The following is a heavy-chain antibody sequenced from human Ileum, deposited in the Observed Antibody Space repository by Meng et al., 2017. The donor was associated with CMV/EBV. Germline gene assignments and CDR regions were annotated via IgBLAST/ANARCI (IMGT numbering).Heavy chain of an antibody. CDR1: GGSISRGTYY. D-gene: IGHD6-13*01. J-gene: IGHJ5*02. Sequence: RLEESGPGLVTPSATLSLTCTVTGGSISRGTYYWAWIRQSPGKGLEWIGSIYYSGSTYDNPSLKSRVTMSVDTFKNQFSLKLTSVAAADTAVYYCAGDWGPYSSRGYFDPWGQGTLVTVSS. V-gene: IGHV4-39*07. CDR2: IYYSGST. CDR3: AGDWGPYSSRGYFDP.